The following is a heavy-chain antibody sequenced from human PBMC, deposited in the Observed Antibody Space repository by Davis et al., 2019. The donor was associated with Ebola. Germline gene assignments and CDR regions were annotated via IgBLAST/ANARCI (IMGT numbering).Heavy chain of an antibody. CDR1: GFTVSSNY. CDR3: SVTTIYYYYGMDV. D-gene: IGHD4-17*01. Sequence: GGSLRLSCAASGFTVSSNYMSWVRQAPGKGLEWVSVIYSGGSTYYADSVKGRFTISRDNSKNTLYLQMNSLRAEDTAVYYCSVTTIYYYYGMDVWGQGTTVTVSS. V-gene: IGHV3-66*01. CDR2: IYSGGST. J-gene: IGHJ6*02.